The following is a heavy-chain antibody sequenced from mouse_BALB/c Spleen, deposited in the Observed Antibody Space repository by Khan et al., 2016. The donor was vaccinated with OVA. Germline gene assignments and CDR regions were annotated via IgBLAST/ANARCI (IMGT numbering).Heavy chain of an antibody. CDR1: GYTFTSYA. Sequence: QVQLQQSGPELVKPGTLVKISCQASGYTFTSYAINWVKQRPGQGLEWIGWIYPGDGSTKYNEQFKGKATLTADKSSSTAYMQLSSLPSDNSAVYCCAREGVRGVALDYWGQGTSVTVSS. J-gene: IGHJ4*01. V-gene: IGHV1S56*01. CDR3: AREGVRGVALDY. D-gene: IGHD1-1*01. CDR2: IYPGDGST.